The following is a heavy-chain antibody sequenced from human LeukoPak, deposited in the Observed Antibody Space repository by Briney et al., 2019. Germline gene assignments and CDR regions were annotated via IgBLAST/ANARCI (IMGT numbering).Heavy chain of an antibody. V-gene: IGHV3-23*01. J-gene: IGHJ4*02. D-gene: IGHD3-22*01. CDR1: GFTFSSYA. Sequence: GGSLRLSCAASGFTFSSYAMSWVRQAPGKGLEWVSAISGSGGSTYYADSVKGRFTISRDNSKNTLYLQMNSLRAEDTAVYYCAKDLYYDSSGCLDYWGREPWSPSPQ. CDR3: AKDLYYDSSGCLDY. CDR2: ISGSGGST.